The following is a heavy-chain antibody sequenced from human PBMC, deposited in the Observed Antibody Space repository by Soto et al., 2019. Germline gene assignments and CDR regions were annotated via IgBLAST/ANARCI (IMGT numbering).Heavy chain of an antibody. CDR2: VYYTGST. J-gene: IGHJ4*02. CDR1: GGSISGSY. CDR3: ARSVAVPGAHIDH. D-gene: IGHD6-19*01. V-gene: IGHV4-59*01. Sequence: PSETLSLTCCVSGGSISGSYWSWIRQSPGKGLEWLGYVYYTGSTNYSPSLRSRVSISVDTSKNEFSLRLSSVTAADTAVYFCARSVAVPGAHIDHWGQGTQVTVSS.